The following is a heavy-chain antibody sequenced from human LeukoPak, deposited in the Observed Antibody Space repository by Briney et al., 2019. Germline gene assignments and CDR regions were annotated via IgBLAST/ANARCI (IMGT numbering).Heavy chain of an antibody. J-gene: IGHJ6*03. V-gene: IGHV3-7*04. CDR3: ARGVRGIFAYYYYYSMDV. Sequence: GGSLRLSCAASGFTFSSYEMNWVRQAPGKGMEWVANIKQDGSEKYYVDSVKGRFTISRDNAKNSLYLHMNSLRAEDTAIYYCARGVRGIFAYYYYYSMDVWGKGTTVTVSS. D-gene: IGHD2/OR15-2a*01. CDR1: GFTFSSYE. CDR2: IKQDGSEK.